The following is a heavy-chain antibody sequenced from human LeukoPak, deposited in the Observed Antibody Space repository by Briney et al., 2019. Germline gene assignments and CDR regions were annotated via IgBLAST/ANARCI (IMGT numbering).Heavy chain of an antibody. CDR3: ARDQDYGDYVIAY. D-gene: IGHD4-17*01. Sequence: GGSLRLSCAASGFTFSSYSMNWVRQAPGKGLEWVSSISSSSYIYYADSVKGRSTISRDNAKNSLYLQMNSLRAEDTAVYYCARDQDYGDYVIAYWGQGTLVTVSS. V-gene: IGHV3-21*01. CDR1: GFTFSSYS. J-gene: IGHJ4*02. CDR2: ISSSSYI.